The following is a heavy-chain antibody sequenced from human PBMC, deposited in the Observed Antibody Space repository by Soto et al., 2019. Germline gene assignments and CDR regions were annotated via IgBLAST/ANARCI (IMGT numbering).Heavy chain of an antibody. CDR2: ISAYNGNT. V-gene: IGHV1-18*04. CDR1: GYTFTSYG. J-gene: IGHJ6*02. D-gene: IGHD2-15*01. Sequence: ASVKVSCKASGYTFTSYGISWARQAPGQGLEWMGWISAYNGNTNYAQKLQGRVTMTTDTSTSTAYMELRSLRSDDTAVYYCARRRGVVKEGYYYYYYGMDVWGQGTTVTVSS. CDR3: ARRRGVVKEGYYYYYYGMDV.